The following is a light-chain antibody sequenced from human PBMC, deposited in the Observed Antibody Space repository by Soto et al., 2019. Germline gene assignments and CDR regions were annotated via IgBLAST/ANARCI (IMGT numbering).Light chain of an antibody. J-gene: IGLJ2*01. CDR1: SSDVGGYNS. CDR2: EVT. CDR3: ASYGGRDDMI. V-gene: IGLV2-14*01. Sequence: QSALTQPASVSGSPGQSITISCTGTSSDVGGYNSVSWFQHYPGKAPKVMIYEVTNRPSGVSNRFSGSKSGNTASLTISGLQAEDEADYYCASYGGRDDMIFGGGTKLTVL.